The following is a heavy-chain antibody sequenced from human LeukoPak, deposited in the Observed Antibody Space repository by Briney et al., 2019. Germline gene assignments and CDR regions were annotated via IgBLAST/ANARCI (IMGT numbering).Heavy chain of an antibody. V-gene: IGHV4-59*08. CDR2: ISTSGST. D-gene: IGHD3-10*01. Sequence: SETLSLTCTVSGGSISSHYWSWVRQPPGKGPEWIGYISTSGSTSYNPSLKSRVAILGDTSKNQFSLKLTSVTAADTAVYYCARHATGSYSVPWLDPWGQGTLVTVSS. CDR3: ARHATGSYSVPWLDP. CDR1: GGSISSHY. J-gene: IGHJ5*02.